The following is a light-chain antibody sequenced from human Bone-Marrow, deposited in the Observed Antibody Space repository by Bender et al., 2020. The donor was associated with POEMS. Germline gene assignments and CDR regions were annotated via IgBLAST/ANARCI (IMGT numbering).Light chain of an antibody. CDR1: RSDVGGYNY. V-gene: IGLV2-14*03. CDR3: SSFTSFYTVV. CDR2: DVS. J-gene: IGLJ1*01. Sequence: QSALTQPASVSGSPGQSITISCTGTRSDVGGYNYVSWYQHHPGKVPRLVIYDVSNRPPGVSTRFSGSKAGNTASLTISALQAEDEADYYCSSFTSFYTVVFGSGTKATVL.